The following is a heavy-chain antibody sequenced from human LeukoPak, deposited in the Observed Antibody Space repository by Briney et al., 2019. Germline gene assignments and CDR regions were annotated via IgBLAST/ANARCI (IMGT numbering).Heavy chain of an antibody. D-gene: IGHD6-13*01. J-gene: IGHJ4*02. CDR3: ARVSSSWYGGDY. CDR2: ISAYNGNT. CDR1: GYTFTSYG. V-gene: IGHV1-18*01. Sequence: ASVKVSCKASGYTFTSYGISWVRQAPGQGLEWMGWISAYNGNTNYAQKFQGRVTMTRDTSISTAYMELSRLRSDDTAVYYCARVSSSWYGGDYWGQGTLVTVSS.